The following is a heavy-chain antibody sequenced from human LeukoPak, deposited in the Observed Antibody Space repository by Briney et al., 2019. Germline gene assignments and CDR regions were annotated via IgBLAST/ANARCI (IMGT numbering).Heavy chain of an antibody. J-gene: IGHJ4*02. Sequence: GGSLRLSCAASGFTFSSYSMNWVRQAPGKGLEWVSVIYSGGSTYYADSVKGRFTISRDNSKNTLYLQMNSLRAEDTAVYYCARDRYDILTGSSDWGQGTLVTVSS. CDR1: GFTFSSYS. V-gene: IGHV3-66*01. D-gene: IGHD3-9*01. CDR2: IYSGGST. CDR3: ARDRYDILTGSSD.